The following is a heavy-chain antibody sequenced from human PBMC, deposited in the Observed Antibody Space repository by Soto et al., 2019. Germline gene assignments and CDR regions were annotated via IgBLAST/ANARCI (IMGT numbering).Heavy chain of an antibody. CDR2: TYYRSKWYN. Sequence: SQTLSLTCVISVDRVSSKSSTWDWIRLSPSRGLEWLGRTYYRSKWYNDSAVSVKSRITINPDTSKNQFSLDLRSVTPEDTAVYYCARDVVRLRWYFDVWGRGILVTVSS. CDR1: VDRVSSKSST. D-gene: IGHD2-21*01. CDR3: ARDVVRLRWYFDV. J-gene: IGHJ2*01. V-gene: IGHV6-1*01.